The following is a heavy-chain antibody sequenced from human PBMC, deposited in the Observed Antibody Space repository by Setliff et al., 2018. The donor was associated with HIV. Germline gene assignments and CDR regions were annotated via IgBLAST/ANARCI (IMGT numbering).Heavy chain of an antibody. CDR3: ATLNSENRLGYFRH. CDR1: GGSISSYY. V-gene: IGHV4-59*01. J-gene: IGHJ1*01. CDR2: IYYSGST. Sequence: SETLSLTCTVSGGSISSYYWSWIRQPPGKGLEWIGYIYYSGSTNYNPSLRSRATMSVDTSKNQFSLKLSTVTAADTAVYFCATLNSENRLGYFRHWGQGTLVTVSS. D-gene: IGHD1-26*01.